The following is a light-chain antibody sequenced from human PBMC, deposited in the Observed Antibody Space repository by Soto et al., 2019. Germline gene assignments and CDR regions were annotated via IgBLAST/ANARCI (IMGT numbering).Light chain of an antibody. J-gene: IGKJ4*01. Sequence: EIVTTQSPATLSVSPGERATLSCRASQSVSSNFAWYQQKPGQAPRLLIYGASTRATGIPARFSGSGSGTEFTLTISSLQSEDFAVYYCQQYKNWPLTFGGGTKVEIK. CDR2: GAS. V-gene: IGKV3-15*01. CDR1: QSVSSN. CDR3: QQYKNWPLT.